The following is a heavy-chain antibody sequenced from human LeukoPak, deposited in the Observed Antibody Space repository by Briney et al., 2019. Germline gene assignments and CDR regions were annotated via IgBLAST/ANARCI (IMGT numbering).Heavy chain of an antibody. V-gene: IGHV3-48*04. CDR2: ISSSSSTI. CDR3: ARGGPYDILTGYGDDAFDI. J-gene: IGHJ3*02. CDR1: GFTFSSYS. D-gene: IGHD3-9*01. Sequence: GGSLRLSCAASGFTFSSYSMNWLRQAPGKGLEWVSYISSSSSTIYYADSVKGRFTISRDNAKNSLYLQMNSLRAEDTAVYYCARGGPYDILTGYGDDAFDIWGQGTMVTVSS.